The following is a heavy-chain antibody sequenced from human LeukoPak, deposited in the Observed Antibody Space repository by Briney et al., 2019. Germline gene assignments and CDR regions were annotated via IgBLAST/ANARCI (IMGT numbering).Heavy chain of an antibody. Sequence: GGSLRLSCAASGFTFSSYGMHWVRQAPGKGLEWVAVTSYDGSKRYYGASVKGRFTISRDNSKNTLYLQMNSLRPEDTAVYYCAKGFYSADYYYGMDVWGQGTTVIVSS. CDR1: GFTFSSYG. V-gene: IGHV3-30*18. CDR2: TSYDGSKR. CDR3: AKGFYSADYYYGMDV. D-gene: IGHD2-15*01. J-gene: IGHJ6*02.